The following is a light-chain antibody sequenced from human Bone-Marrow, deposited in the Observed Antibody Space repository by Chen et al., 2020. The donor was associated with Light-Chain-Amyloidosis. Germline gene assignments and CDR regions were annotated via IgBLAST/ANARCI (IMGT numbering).Light chain of an antibody. J-gene: IGLJ3*02. V-gene: IGLV1-47*01. CDR3: SSWDDSLSGRV. Sequence: QSVLTQPPSSSGTPGQRVTISCSGSSSNIGNNYVYWYQHLPGTAPKLLIYRSNQRPAGVPDRFSGSQSGTSASLVVSGLRSEDEADYYCSSWDDSLSGRVFGGGTKLTVL. CDR1: SSNIGNNY. CDR2: RSN.